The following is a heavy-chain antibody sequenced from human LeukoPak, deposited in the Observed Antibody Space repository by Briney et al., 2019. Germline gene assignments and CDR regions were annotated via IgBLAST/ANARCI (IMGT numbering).Heavy chain of an antibody. CDR3: ARNQRRLDY. CDR1: GFTFSSHW. CDR2: IKQDGSEK. V-gene: IGHV3-7*01. Sequence: SGGSLRLSCAASGFTFSSHWMSWVRQAPGKGLELVANIKQDGSEKYYVDSVKGRFTISRDNAKNSLYLQMNSLRAEDTAVYYCARNQRRLDYWGQGTLVTVSS. D-gene: IGHD1-14*01. J-gene: IGHJ4*02.